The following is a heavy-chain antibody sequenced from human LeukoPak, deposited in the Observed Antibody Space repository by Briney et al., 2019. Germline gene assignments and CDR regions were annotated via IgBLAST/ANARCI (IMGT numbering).Heavy chain of an antibody. CDR2: IKQDGSEK. J-gene: IGHJ4*02. Sequence: GGSLRLSCAASGFTFSSYWMSWVRQAPGKGLEWVANIKQDGSEKYYVDSVKGRFTISRDNAKNSLYLQMNSLRAEDTAVYYCAGDRSGYSGYDRGFLDYWGQGTLVTVSS. CDR3: AGDRSGYSGYDRGFLDY. V-gene: IGHV3-7*01. CDR1: GFTFSSYW. D-gene: IGHD5-12*01.